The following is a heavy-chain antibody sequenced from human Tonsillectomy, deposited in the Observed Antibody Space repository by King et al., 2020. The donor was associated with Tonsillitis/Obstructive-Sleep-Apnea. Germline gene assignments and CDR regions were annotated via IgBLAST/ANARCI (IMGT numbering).Heavy chain of an antibody. D-gene: IGHD2-15*01. Sequence: VQLVESGGGVVQPGRSLRLSCAASGFTFSSYAMHWVRQAPGKGLEWVAVISYDGSNKYYADSVKGRFTISRDKSKNTLYLQMNSLRAEDTAVYYCARESRHCSGGSCYSDFDYWGQGTLVTVSS. CDR2: ISYDGSNK. J-gene: IGHJ4*02. CDR1: GFTFSSYA. CDR3: ARESRHCSGGSCYSDFDY. V-gene: IGHV3-30*01.